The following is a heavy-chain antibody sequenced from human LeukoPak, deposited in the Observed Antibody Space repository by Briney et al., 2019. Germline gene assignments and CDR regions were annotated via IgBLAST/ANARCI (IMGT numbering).Heavy chain of an antibody. V-gene: IGHV1-2*02. CDR3: ARASAYYYDSTWWFDP. J-gene: IGHJ5*02. D-gene: IGHD3-22*01. CDR2: INPNSGGT. CDR1: GYTFTSHC. Sequence: ASVKVSCKASGYTFTSHCIHWVRQAPGQGLEWMGWINPNSGGTNYAQKFQGRVTMTRDTSISTAYMELSRLRSDDTAVYYCARASAYYYDSTWWFDPWGQGTLVTVSS.